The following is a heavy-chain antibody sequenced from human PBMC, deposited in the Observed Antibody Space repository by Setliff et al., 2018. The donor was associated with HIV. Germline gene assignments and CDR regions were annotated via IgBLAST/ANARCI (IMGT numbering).Heavy chain of an antibody. CDR1: GYTLTELS. CDR2: NSAYNGNT. V-gene: IGHV1-18*01. Sequence: ASVKVSCKISGYTLTELSIHWVRQAPGKGLEWMGWNSAYNGNTNYAQKFQGRVTMTTDTPTRTAYMELRSLRSDDTPVYYCARDPSSWFYYDYWGQGTLVTVSS. D-gene: IGHD6-13*01. CDR3: ARDPSSWFYYDY. J-gene: IGHJ4*02.